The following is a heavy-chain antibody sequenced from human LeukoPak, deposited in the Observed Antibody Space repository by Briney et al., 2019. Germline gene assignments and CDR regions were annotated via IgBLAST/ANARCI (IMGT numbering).Heavy chain of an antibody. J-gene: IGHJ6*03. V-gene: IGHV7-4-1*02. CDR3: ARDTKSSSWYPNYYYYYMDV. Sequence: ASVKVSCKASGYTFTSYAMNWVRQAPGQGLEWMGWINTNTGNPTYAQGFTGRFVFSSDTSVSTAYLQISSLKAEDTAVYYCARDTKSSSWYPNYYYYYMDVWGKGTTVTISS. D-gene: IGHD6-13*01. CDR1: GYTFTSYA. CDR2: INTNTGNP.